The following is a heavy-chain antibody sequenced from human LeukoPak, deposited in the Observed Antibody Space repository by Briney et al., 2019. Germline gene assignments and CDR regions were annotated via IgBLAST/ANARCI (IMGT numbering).Heavy chain of an antibody. CDR2: ISAYNGNT. J-gene: IGHJ4*02. D-gene: IGHD5-24*01. CDR1: GYTFTSYG. CDR3: ARIRDGYNSYVDY. V-gene: IGHV1-18*01. Sequence: GASVKVSCKASGYTFTSYGISWVRQAPRQGLEWMGWISAYNGNTNYAQKLQGRVTITTDTSTSTAYMELRSLRSDDTAVYYCARIRDGYNSYVDYWGQGTLVIVSS.